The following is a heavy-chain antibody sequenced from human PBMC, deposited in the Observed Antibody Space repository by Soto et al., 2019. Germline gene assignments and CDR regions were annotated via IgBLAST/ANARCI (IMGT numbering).Heavy chain of an antibody. J-gene: IGHJ4*02. Sequence: NPSETLSLTCAVYGGSFSGYYWSWIRQPPGKGLEWIGEINHSGSTNYNPSLKSRVTISVDTSKNQFSLKLSSVTAADTAVYYCARRGITGTAGSDYFDYWGQGTLVTVS. CDR1: GGSFSGYY. V-gene: IGHV4-34*01. CDR2: INHSGST. CDR3: ARRGITGTAGSDYFDY. D-gene: IGHD1-20*01.